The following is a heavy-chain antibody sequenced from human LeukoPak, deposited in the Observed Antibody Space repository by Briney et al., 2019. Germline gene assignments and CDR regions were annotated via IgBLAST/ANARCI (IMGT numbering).Heavy chain of an antibody. D-gene: IGHD3-10*01. CDR1: GFTFSRNG. CDR2: ISGSGGST. Sequence: GGSLRLSCAASGFTFSRNGITWVRQAPGKGLEWVSAISGSGGSTYYADSVKGRFTISRDNSKNRLYLQMNSLRAEDTAVYYCAKDRRAGSYDYWGQGTLVTVSS. CDR3: AKDRRAGSYDY. J-gene: IGHJ4*02. V-gene: IGHV3-23*01.